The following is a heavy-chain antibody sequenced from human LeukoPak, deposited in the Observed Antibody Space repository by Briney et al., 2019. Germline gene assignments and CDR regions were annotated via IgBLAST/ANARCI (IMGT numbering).Heavy chain of an antibody. V-gene: IGHV3-64*01. D-gene: IGHD2-15*01. Sequence: GGSLRLSCAASGFTFSSYAMHWVRQAPGKGLEYVSAISSNGGSTYYANSVKGRFTISRDNSKNTLYLQMGSLRAEDMAVYYCARSLDTGYCSGGSCYLTVYYFDYWGQGTLVTVSS. CDR2: ISSNGGST. CDR1: GFTFSSYA. J-gene: IGHJ4*02. CDR3: ARSLDTGYCSGGSCYLTVYYFDY.